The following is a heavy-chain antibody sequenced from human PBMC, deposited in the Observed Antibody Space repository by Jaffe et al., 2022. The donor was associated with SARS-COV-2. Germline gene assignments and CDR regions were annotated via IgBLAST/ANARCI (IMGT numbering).Heavy chain of an antibody. CDR3: AKAGSVATGYGMDV. D-gene: IGHD5-12*01. V-gene: IGHV3-30*18. Sequence: QVQLVESGGGVVQPGRSLRLSCAASGFTFSSYGMHWVRQAPGKGLEWVAVISYDGSNKYYADSVKGRFTISRDNSKNTLYLQMNSLRAEDTAVYYCAKAGSVATGYGMDVWGQGTTVTVSS. CDR1: GFTFSSYG. J-gene: IGHJ6*02. CDR2: ISYDGSNK.